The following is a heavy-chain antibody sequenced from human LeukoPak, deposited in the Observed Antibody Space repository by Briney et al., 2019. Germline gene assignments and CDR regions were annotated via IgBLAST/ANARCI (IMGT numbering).Heavy chain of an antibody. D-gene: IGHD4-17*01. Sequence: PGGSLRLSCAVSGSTFSPYSMNWVRQVPGKGLEWVSYINSGSTLTHYADSVRGRFTISRDDADNSLYLNMNSLTAEDTAVYYCTRDADGNFDYWGQGTLVTVST. J-gene: IGHJ4*02. V-gene: IGHV3-21*05. CDR1: GSTFSPYS. CDR2: INSGSTLT. CDR3: TRDADGNFDY.